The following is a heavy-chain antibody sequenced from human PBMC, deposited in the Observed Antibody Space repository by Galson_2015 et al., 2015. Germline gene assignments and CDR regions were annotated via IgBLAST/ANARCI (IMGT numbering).Heavy chain of an antibody. V-gene: IGHV3-33*01. CDR2: IWYDGSNK. CDR3: ARVKYYGSGRGMDV. Sequence: SLRLSCAASGFTFSSYGMHWVRQAPGKGLEWVAVIWYDGSNKYYADSVKGRFTISRDNSKNTLYLQMNSLRAEDTAVYYCARVKYYGSGRGMDVWGQGTTVTVSS. J-gene: IGHJ6*02. CDR1: GFTFSSYG. D-gene: IGHD3-10*01.